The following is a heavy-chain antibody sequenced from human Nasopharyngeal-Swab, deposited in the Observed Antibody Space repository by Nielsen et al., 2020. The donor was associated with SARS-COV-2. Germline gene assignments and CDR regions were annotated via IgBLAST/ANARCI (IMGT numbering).Heavy chain of an antibody. D-gene: IGHD6-13*01. V-gene: IGHV3-11*04. J-gene: IGHJ6*02. CDR1: GFTFSDYY. Sequence: LSLTCAASGFTFSDYYMSWIRQAPGKGLEWVSYISSSGSTIYYADSVKGRFTISRDNAKNSLYLQMDSLRAEDTAVYYCARADSSSWSTNYGVDVWGQGTTVTVSS. CDR2: ISSSGSTI. CDR3: ARADSSSWSTNYGVDV.